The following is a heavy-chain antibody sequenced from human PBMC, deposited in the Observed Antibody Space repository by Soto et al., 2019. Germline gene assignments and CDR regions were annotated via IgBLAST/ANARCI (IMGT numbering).Heavy chain of an antibody. J-gene: IGHJ4*02. D-gene: IGHD3-10*01. V-gene: IGHV2-5*02. CDR1: GFSLTTSGVG. CDR2: IYWDDDK. CDR3: AHHPYYGLGSYSFDY. Sequence: QITLKESGPTLVRPTQTLTLTCTFSGFSLTTSGVGVGWIRQPPGKALEWLAVIYWDDDKRYSSSLKSRLTSTKDTSKNHVVLTMTSMDPVDTATYYCAHHPYYGLGSYSFDYWGQGTLVTVSS.